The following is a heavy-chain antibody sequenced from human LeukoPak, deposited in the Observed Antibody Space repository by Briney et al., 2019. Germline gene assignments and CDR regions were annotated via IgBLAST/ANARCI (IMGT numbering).Heavy chain of an antibody. J-gene: IGHJ5*02. Sequence: GRSLRLSCEASGFTFSIFWMHWARQAPGKGLMWVSRINSIGSATTDEDFVKGWFNISRDNAKNTVYLQMDSLRVDYTAIYYCERDYGAWGQGTLVTVSP. D-gene: IGHD4/OR15-4a*01. CDR3: ERDYGA. V-gene: IGHV3-74*03. CDR2: INSIGSAT. CDR1: GFTFSIFW.